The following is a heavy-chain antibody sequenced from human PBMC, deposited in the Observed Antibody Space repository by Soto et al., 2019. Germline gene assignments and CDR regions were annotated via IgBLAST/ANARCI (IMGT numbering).Heavy chain of an antibody. V-gene: IGHV1-69*02. CDR2: IIPIRNKT. J-gene: IGHJ4*02. D-gene: IGHD6-25*01. CDR3: VKEFSGYTSL. CDR1: GGPFNNFI. Sequence: QVLLEQSGSVVKRPGSSVTVSCKASGGPFNNFIFTWVRQAPGQGLEWMGRIIPIRNKTNYAQTFRGRGAITADTPASTSYIELTGLRLDDTAMYYCVKEFSGYTSLWGQGTLVSVTS.